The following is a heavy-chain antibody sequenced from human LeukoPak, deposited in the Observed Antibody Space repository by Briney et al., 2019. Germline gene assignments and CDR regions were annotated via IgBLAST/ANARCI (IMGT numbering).Heavy chain of an antibody. CDR3: ARGDYGDYLYY. J-gene: IGHJ4*02. Sequence: GGSLRLSCAASGFTFSSYAMHWVRQAPGKGLEWVAVISYDGSNKYYADSVKGRFTISRDNSKNTLYLQMNSLRAEDTAVYYCARGDYGDYLYYWGQGTLVTVSS. V-gene: IGHV3-30-3*01. CDR1: GFTFSSYA. CDR2: ISYDGSNK. D-gene: IGHD4-17*01.